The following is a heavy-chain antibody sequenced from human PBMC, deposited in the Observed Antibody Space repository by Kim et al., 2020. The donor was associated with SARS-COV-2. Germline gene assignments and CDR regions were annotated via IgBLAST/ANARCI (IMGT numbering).Heavy chain of an antibody. V-gene: IGHV4-34*01. Sequence: SETLSLTCAVYGGSFSGYYWSWIRQPPGKGLEWIGEINHSGSTNYKPSLKSRVTISVDTSKNQFSLKLSSVTAADTAVYYCARAGQGTYYYDSSGYSHFDYWGQGTLVTVSS. J-gene: IGHJ4*02. CDR1: GGSFSGYY. D-gene: IGHD3-22*01. CDR3: ARAGQGTYYYDSSGYSHFDY. CDR2: INHSGST.